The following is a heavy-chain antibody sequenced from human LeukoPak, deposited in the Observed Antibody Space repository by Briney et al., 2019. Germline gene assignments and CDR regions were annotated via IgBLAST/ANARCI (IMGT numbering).Heavy chain of an antibody. V-gene: IGHV4-34*01. CDR2: INHSGST. CDR3: ARVYGGNSFDY. D-gene: IGHD4-23*01. J-gene: IGHJ4*02. Sequence: SETLSLTCAVYGGSFSGYYWSWIRQPPGKGLEWIGEINHSGSTNYNPSLKSRVTISVDTSKNQFSLKLSSVTAADTAVYYCARVYGGNSFDYWGQGTLVTVS. CDR1: GGSFSGYY.